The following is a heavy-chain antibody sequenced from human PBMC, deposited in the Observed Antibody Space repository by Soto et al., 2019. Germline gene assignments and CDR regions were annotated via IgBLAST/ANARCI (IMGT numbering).Heavy chain of an antibody. J-gene: IGHJ4*02. V-gene: IGHV3-74*01. CDR1: GFTFSNYW. CDR2: IDSYGSTT. CDR3: ARGGLHAYYKDN. Sequence: EVQLVESGGGLVQPGGSLRLSCAASGFTFSNYWMHWVRQAPGEWLVWVSRIDSYGSTTNYADSVKGRFTVSRDNARNTLYLQMNSLRAEETAIYYCARGGLHAYYKDNWGQGILVTVSS. D-gene: IGHD3-10*01.